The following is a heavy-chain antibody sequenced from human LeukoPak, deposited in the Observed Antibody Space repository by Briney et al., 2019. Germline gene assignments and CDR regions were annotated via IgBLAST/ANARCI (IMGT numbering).Heavy chain of an antibody. CDR2: LSSTSAYI. CDR1: GVALKSYS. Sequence: GGSLRLSCGGSGVALKSYSVTWVRQAPGKGLEWVSSLSSTSAYIHYADSVKGRFTISRDNAKNSLYLQMNSLRAEDTAVYYCARVGIFGVDSDAFDIWGQGTMVTVSS. D-gene: IGHD3-3*01. V-gene: IGHV3-21*01. J-gene: IGHJ3*02. CDR3: ARVGIFGVDSDAFDI.